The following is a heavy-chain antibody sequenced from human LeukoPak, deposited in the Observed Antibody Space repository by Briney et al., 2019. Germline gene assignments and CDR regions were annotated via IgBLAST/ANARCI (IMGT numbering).Heavy chain of an antibody. J-gene: IGHJ3*02. CDR2: ISSSSSYI. V-gene: IGHV3-21*01. CDR3: ARGFPWPTMLGAFDI. D-gene: IGHD4/OR15-4a*01. Sequence: GGSLRLSCAASGFTFSSYSMKWVRQAPGEGGEGVSSISSSSSYIYYADSVKGRFTISRDNAKNSLYLQMNSLRAEDTAVYYCARGFPWPTMLGAFDIWGQGTMVTVSS. CDR1: GFTFSSYS.